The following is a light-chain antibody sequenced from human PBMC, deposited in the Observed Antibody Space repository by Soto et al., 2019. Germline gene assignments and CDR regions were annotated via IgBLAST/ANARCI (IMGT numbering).Light chain of an antibody. V-gene: IGKV1-5*03. Sequence: DIQMTQSPSTLSASLAATVPPTSPATPSISIWLAWYQQKPGKAPKLLSYKAYSLESGVPSRFSGSGSGTEFPLTISSLQPEDFAPYYCQQYNDYAWTFGQGTKVEIK. J-gene: IGKJ1*01. CDR2: KAY. CDR1: PSISIW. CDR3: QQYNDYAWT.